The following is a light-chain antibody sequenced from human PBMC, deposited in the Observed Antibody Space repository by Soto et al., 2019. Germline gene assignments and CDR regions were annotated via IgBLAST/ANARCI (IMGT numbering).Light chain of an antibody. CDR2: DAS. V-gene: IGKV3-11*01. J-gene: IGKJ4*01. Sequence: EIVLTQSPATLSLSPGERATLSCRASQSVSSYLAWYQQKPGQAPRLLIYDASNRATGIPARFSGSGSGTDFPLTISSLEPEDFAVYYCQQRSNWPPEVTFGGGTKVESK. CDR1: QSVSSY. CDR3: QQRSNWPPEVT.